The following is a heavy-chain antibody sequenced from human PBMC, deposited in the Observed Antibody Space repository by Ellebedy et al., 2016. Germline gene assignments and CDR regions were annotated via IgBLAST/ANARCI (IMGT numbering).Heavy chain of an antibody. CDR3: ARGATEDYDFWSGYIPYYYYYYMDV. Sequence: ASVKVSCXASGYTFTSYGISWVRQAPGQGLEWMGWISAYNGNTNYAQKLQGRVTMTTDTSTSTAYMELRSLRSDDTAVYYCARGATEDYDFWSGYIPYYYYYYMDVWGKGTTVTVSS. CDR2: ISAYNGNT. V-gene: IGHV1-18*01. D-gene: IGHD3-3*01. J-gene: IGHJ6*03. CDR1: GYTFTSYG.